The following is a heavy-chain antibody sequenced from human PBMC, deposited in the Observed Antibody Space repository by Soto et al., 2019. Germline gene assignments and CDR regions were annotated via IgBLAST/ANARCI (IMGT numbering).Heavy chain of an antibody. CDR2: IYYSGST. V-gene: IGHV4-31*03. J-gene: IGHJ6*02. Sequence: SETLSLTCPVSGGSISSDGSYWSWIRQHPGKGLEWIGYIYYSGSTYYNPSLKSRVIISVDTSKNQFSLKLNSVAAADTAVYYCARARMVRGIIYYYGMDVWGQGTTVTVSS. D-gene: IGHD3-10*01. CDR1: GGSISSDGSY. CDR3: ARARMVRGIIYYYGMDV.